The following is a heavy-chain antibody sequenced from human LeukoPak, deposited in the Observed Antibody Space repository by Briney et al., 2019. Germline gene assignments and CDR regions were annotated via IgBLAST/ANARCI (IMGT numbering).Heavy chain of an antibody. J-gene: IGHJ4*02. CDR1: GFTFSDYY. CDR3: ARDDPAMVI. Sequence: GGSLRLSCVVSGFTFSDYYMNWIRQAPGKGLEWLSYISGSSSHTLYADSVRGRFTISRDNTKNSLYLQMNTLRAEDTAVYYCARDDPAMVIWGQGTLVTVSS. V-gene: IGHV3-11*05. CDR2: ISGSSSHT. D-gene: IGHD5-18*01.